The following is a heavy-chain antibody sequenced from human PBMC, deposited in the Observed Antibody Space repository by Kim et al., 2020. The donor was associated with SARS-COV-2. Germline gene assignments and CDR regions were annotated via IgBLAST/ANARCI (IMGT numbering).Heavy chain of an antibody. CDR3: ARDGNVKNYYDSSRTDWYFDL. V-gene: IGHV4-31*03. CDR2: IYYSGST. J-gene: IGHJ2*01. Sequence: SETLSLTCTVSGGSISSGGYYWSWIRQHPGKGLEWIGYIYYSGSTYYNPSPKSRVTISVDTSKNQFSLKLSSVTAADTAVYYCARDGNVKNYYDSSRTDWYFDLWGRGTLVTVSS. D-gene: IGHD3-22*01. CDR1: GGSISSGGYY.